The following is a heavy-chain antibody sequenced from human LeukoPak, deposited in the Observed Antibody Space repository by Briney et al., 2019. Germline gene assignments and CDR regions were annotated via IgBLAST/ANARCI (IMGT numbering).Heavy chain of an antibody. D-gene: IGHD3-16*01. CDR3: ARGRKAYRKTPNWFDP. CDR1: GYTFTSYD. V-gene: IGHV1-8*03. J-gene: IGHJ5*02. CDR2: MNPNSGNT. Sequence: GASVKVSCKASGYTFTSYDINWVRQATGQGLEWMGWMNPNSGNTGYAQKFQGRVTITRNTSISTAYMELGSLRSEDTAVYYCARGRKAYRKTPNWFDPWGQGTLVTVSS.